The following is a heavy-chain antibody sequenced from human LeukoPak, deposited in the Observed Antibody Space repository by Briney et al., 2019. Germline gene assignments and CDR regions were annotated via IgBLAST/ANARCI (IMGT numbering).Heavy chain of an antibody. CDR2: INHSGST. D-gene: IGHD2-21*02. CDR1: GGSFSGYY. Sequence: PSETLSLTCAVYGGSFSGYYWSWIRQPPGKGLEWIGEINHSGSTNYNPSLKSRVTISVDTSKSQFSLRLSSVTAADTAVYYCARNLVVVTANVDWFDPWGQGTLVTVSS. J-gene: IGHJ5*02. CDR3: ARNLVVVTANVDWFDP. V-gene: IGHV4-34*01.